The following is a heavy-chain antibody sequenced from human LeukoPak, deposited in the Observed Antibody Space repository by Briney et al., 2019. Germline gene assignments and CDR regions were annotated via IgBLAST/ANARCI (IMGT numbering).Heavy chain of an antibody. J-gene: IGHJ5*02. CDR2: ISAYNGNT. CDR1: GYTFTSYG. Sequence: ASVKVSCKASGYTFTSYGISWVRQAPGQGLEWMGWISAYNGNTNYAQKLQGRVTMTTDTSTSTAYMEPRSLRSDDTAVYYCATQVTVTPRGWFDPWGQGTLVTVSS. CDR3: ATQVTVTPRGWFDP. V-gene: IGHV1-18*01. D-gene: IGHD4-17*01.